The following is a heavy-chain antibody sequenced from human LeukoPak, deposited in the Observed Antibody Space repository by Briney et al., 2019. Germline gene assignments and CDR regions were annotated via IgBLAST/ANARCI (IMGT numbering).Heavy chain of an antibody. J-gene: IGHJ4*02. CDR3: ARRGSGWFDY. D-gene: IGHD6-19*01. Sequence: SETLSLTCTVSGGSISSGGYYWTWIRQPPGKGLEWIGHISYSGSPYHNPSLKSRLTISMDTSKSQFSLNLSSVTVADTAAYYCARRGSGWFDYWGQGTLVTVSS. CDR2: ISYSGSP. CDR1: GGSISSGGYY. V-gene: IGHV4-30-4*01.